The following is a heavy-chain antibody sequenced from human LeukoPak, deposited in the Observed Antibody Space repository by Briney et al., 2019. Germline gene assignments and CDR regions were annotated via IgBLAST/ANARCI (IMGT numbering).Heavy chain of an antibody. V-gene: IGHV4-4*07. CDR3: AREQAVAGIFDY. D-gene: IGHD6-19*01. J-gene: IGHJ4*02. Sequence: SETLSLTCTVAGGSISSYYWSWIRQPAGKGLEWIGRIYTSGSTNYNPSLKSRVTMSVDTSKNQFSLKLSSVTAADTAVYYCAREQAVAGIFDYWGQGTLVTVSS. CDR1: GGSISSYY. CDR2: IYTSGST.